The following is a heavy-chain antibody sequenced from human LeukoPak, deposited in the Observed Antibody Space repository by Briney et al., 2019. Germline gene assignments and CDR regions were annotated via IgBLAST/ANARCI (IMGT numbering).Heavy chain of an antibody. CDR3: ARPRIQEWLFDY. Sequence: ASVKVSCKASGYTFTGYYIHWVRQAPGQGLEWMGWINANSGGTEYAQKFQGRVTMTRDTSISTAYMELSRLRSDDTAVHYCARPRIQEWLFDYWGQGTLVTVSS. V-gene: IGHV1-2*02. CDR1: GYTFTGYY. CDR2: INANSGGT. J-gene: IGHJ4*02. D-gene: IGHD5-18*01.